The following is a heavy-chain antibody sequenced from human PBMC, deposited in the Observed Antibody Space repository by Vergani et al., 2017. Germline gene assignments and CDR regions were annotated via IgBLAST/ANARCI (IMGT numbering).Heavy chain of an antibody. Sequence: EVQLVQSGADAKKPGESLKISCVGSGYTFSTHWIGWVRQTPEKGLEWMGIIYPGDSDLRYHLSFEGHVTISADESINTAYLQWRSLKASDSGIYYCVRRRNSGRYPRGDFQYWGQGTLVIVSS. CDR2: IYPGDSDL. J-gene: IGHJ1*01. CDR3: VRRRNSGRYPRGDFQY. CDR1: GYTFSTHW. V-gene: IGHV5-51*01. D-gene: IGHD1-26*01.